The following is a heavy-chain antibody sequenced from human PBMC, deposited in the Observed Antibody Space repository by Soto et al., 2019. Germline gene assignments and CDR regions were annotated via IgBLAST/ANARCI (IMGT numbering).Heavy chain of an antibody. CDR3: ARFVGLLWGGVSPAESWGSYYFDN. J-gene: IGHJ4*02. CDR1: GDSITSGDYY. CDR2: IYYSGNT. Sequence: VQLQESGPGLVKPSQTLSLTCTVSGDSITSGDYYWSWIRQPPGKGLEWIGYIYYSGNTNYNPSLKSRVIMSVDTSKNQFSLKLTSVTAADTAVYYCARFVGLLWGGVSPAESWGSYYFDNWGQGTLVTVSS. D-gene: IGHD2-8*01. V-gene: IGHV4-30-4*01.